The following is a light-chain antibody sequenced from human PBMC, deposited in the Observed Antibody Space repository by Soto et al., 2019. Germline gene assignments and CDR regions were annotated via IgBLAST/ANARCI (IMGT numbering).Light chain of an antibody. CDR2: DAS. CDR3: QVRDVWPS. J-gene: IGKJ1*01. V-gene: IGKV3-11*01. Sequence: IVLTQSPVTLALSPGERAVLSCRASQSVSTSLAWYQHKPGQAPRLFIYDASKRPPGIPARFSGSGSGTDFTLTISSLEPEDFAVYYCQVRDVWPSFGQGTKVEIK. CDR1: QSVSTS.